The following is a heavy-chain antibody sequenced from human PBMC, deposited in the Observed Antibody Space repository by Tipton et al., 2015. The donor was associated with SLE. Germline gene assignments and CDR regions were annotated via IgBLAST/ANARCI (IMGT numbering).Heavy chain of an antibody. V-gene: IGHV4-31*03. CDR3: ARDLAIFGVVPFNYMDI. CDR2: GYHSGGA. J-gene: IGHJ6*03. Sequence: TLSLTCTVSGGSIRNGGYYWTWIRQHPGKGLEWIGHGYHSGGANYNPSLKSRVTISFDMSKNQVSLKLNSVTAADTAVYYCARDLAIFGVVPFNYMDIWGKGTTVTVSS. CDR1: GGSIRNGGYY. D-gene: IGHD3-3*01.